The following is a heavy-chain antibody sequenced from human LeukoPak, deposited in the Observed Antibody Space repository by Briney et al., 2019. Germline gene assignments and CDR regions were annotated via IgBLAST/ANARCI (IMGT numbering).Heavy chain of an antibody. Sequence: ASETLSLTCAVYGGSFSGYYWSWIRQPPGKGLEWIGEINHSGSTNYNPSLKSRVTISVDTSKNQFSLKLSSVTAADTAVYYCARGYDSSAYYPFNYWGQGTLVTVSS. CDR3: ARGYDSSAYYPFNY. D-gene: IGHD3-22*01. CDR1: GGSFSGYY. J-gene: IGHJ4*02. CDR2: INHSGST. V-gene: IGHV4-34*01.